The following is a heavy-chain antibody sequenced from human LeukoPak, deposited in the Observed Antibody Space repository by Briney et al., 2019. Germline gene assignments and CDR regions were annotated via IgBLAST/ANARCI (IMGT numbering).Heavy chain of an antibody. CDR1: GGSFSGYF. CDR2: MYYSGST. Sequence: SETLSLTCAVYGGSFSGYFWSWIRQSPGKGLEWIGSMYYSGSTYYNPSLKSRVTISVDTYKSRFSLKLSSVTAADTAVYYCATTVTTRYYFDYWGQGTLVTVSS. D-gene: IGHD4-17*01. J-gene: IGHJ4*02. V-gene: IGHV4-34*01. CDR3: ATTVTTRYYFDY.